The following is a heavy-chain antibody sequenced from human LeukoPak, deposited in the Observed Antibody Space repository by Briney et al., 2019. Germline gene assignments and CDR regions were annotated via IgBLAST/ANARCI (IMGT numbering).Heavy chain of an antibody. CDR1: GGSISSGDYF. Sequence: SQTLSLTCTVSGGSISSGDYFWSWIRQPPGKGLEWIGYIYYSGSTHYNPSLKSRVTISIDTSKNQFSLKLSSVTAADTAVYYCARDTYYYDSSGYYGMDVWGQGTTVTVSS. V-gene: IGHV4-30-4*08. CDR2: IYYSGST. J-gene: IGHJ6*02. D-gene: IGHD3-22*01. CDR3: ARDTYYYDSSGYYGMDV.